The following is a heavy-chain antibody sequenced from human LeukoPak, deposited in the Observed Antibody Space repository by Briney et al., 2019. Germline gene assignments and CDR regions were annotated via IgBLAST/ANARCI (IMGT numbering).Heavy chain of an antibody. J-gene: IGHJ4*02. CDR1: RFTFTDYA. Sequence: GRSLRLSCQASRFTFTDYAMHWVRQAPGKGLEWVSGITWNSGDIGYADSVKGRFTISRDNAKNTLYLQMNSLRAEDTAVYYCAKDTGLRFLEWSSGDHFDYWGQGTLVTVSS. CDR2: ITWNSGDI. CDR3: AKDTGLRFLEWSSGDHFDY. V-gene: IGHV3-9*01. D-gene: IGHD3-3*01.